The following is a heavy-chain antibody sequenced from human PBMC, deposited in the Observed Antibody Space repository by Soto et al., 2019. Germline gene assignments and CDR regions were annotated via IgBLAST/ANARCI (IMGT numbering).Heavy chain of an antibody. CDR1: GGSISNYY. J-gene: IGHJ4*02. V-gene: IGHV4-59*01. CDR3: ARDRDGLDY. Sequence: SETLSLTCTVSGGSISNYYWSWVRQPPGKGLEWIGYIYDSGSTNYNPSLKSRVTISVDTSKNQFSLRLTSVTAADTAVYYCARDRDGLDYWGQGTLVTVSS. CDR2: IYDSGST.